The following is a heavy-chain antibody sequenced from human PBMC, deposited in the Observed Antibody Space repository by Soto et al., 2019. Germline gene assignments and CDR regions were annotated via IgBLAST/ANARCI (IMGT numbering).Heavy chain of an antibody. V-gene: IGHV4-34*01. J-gene: IGHJ5*02. Sequence: PSETLSLTCTVSAGSIRGFYWNWIRQPPGKGLEWIGEFNPGGSTHYSPSLWSRVTISVETPKNRVSLMLTSMTAADTAMYSCAPSAGSFGGGSYLGLWGQGTPVTVSS. CDR1: AGSIRGFY. CDR2: FNPGGST. D-gene: IGHD1-26*01. CDR3: APSAGSFGGGSYLGL.